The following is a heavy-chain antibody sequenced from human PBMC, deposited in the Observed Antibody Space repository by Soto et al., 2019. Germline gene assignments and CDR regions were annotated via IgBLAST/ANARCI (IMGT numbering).Heavy chain of an antibody. Sequence: EVQLVESGGGLVQPGGSLRLSCAASGFTLRRYWMHWVRQAPGKGLVWVSRISGDGSSTNYADSVKGRFTISRDNAKNTVYLQIDSLRAEDTAVYYCARSLPGTYGAFDLWGQGTMVTVSS. CDR2: ISGDGSST. D-gene: IGHD1-7*01. V-gene: IGHV3-74*01. CDR3: ARSLPGTYGAFDL. J-gene: IGHJ3*01. CDR1: GFTLRRYW.